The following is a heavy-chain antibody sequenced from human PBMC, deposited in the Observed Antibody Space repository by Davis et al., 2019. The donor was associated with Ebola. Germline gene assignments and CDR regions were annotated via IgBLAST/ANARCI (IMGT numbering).Heavy chain of an antibody. D-gene: IGHD6-19*01. Sequence: GGSLRLSCAASGFTFSSYAMHWVRQAPGKGLEWVAVISYDGSNKYYADSVKGRFTISRDNSKNTLYLQMNSLRAEDTAVYYCAKEYVEAGVFDYWGQGTLVTVSS. CDR3: AKEYVEAGVFDY. V-gene: IGHV3-30*04. J-gene: IGHJ4*02. CDR2: ISYDGSNK. CDR1: GFTFSSYA.